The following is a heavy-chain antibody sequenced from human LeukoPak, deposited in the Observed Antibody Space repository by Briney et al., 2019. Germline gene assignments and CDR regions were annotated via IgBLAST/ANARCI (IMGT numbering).Heavy chain of an antibody. Sequence: GGSLRLSCAASGFNFTNYAVNWVRQAPGKGLEWLSVISDGGHSTYYADSVNGRLTISRDNSKNTLHLQMNSLRAEDTAVYYCAKGLGVGNSVFFDYWGQGTLVTVSS. CDR1: GFNFTNYA. V-gene: IGHV3-23*01. J-gene: IGHJ4*02. CDR3: AKGLGVGNSVFFDY. D-gene: IGHD4-23*01. CDR2: ISDGGHST.